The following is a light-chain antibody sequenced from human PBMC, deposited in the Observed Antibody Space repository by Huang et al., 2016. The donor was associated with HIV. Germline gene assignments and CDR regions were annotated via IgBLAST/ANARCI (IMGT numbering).Light chain of an antibody. V-gene: IGKV1-9*01. CDR3: QQLNSYPLT. J-gene: IGKJ4*01. CDR2: AAS. CDR1: QGIASY. Sequence: IQLTQSPSSLSASVGDRVTITCRASQGIASYLAWYQQKPRKAPKLLIYAASTLQSGVPSRFSGSGSGTDFTLTISSLQPEDFATFYCQQLNSYPLTFGGGTKVEIK.